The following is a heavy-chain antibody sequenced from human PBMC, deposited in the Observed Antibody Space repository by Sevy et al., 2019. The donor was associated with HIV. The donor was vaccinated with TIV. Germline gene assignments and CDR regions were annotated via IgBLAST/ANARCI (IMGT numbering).Heavy chain of an antibody. J-gene: IGHJ4*02. CDR2: IGTAGDT. CDR1: GFTFSSYD. CDR3: ARAYSSGWYDY. Sequence: GGSLRLSCAASGFTFSSYDMHWVRQATGKGLEWVSAIGTAGDTYYPGSVKGRFTMSRENAKNSLYLQMNSLRVGDTAVYYCARAYSSGWYDYWGQGTLVTVSS. D-gene: IGHD6-19*01. V-gene: IGHV3-13*01.